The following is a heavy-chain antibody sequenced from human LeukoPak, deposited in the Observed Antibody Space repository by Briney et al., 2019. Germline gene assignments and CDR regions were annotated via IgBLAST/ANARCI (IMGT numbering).Heavy chain of an antibody. Sequence: GGSLRLSCAASGFTFTSYSMNWVRQAPGKGLEWVSYISASGKTTYYAGSVKGRFTISRDSAKNSLYLQMNSLRDEDTAVYYCAKDRRSSGSGSCFLFDYWGQGTLVTVSS. CDR2: ISASGKTT. J-gene: IGHJ4*02. CDR3: AKDRRSSGSGSCFLFDY. V-gene: IGHV3-48*02. D-gene: IGHD3-10*01. CDR1: GFTFTSYS.